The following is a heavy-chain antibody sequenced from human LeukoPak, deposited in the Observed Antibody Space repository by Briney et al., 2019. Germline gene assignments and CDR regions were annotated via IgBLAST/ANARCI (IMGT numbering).Heavy chain of an antibody. J-gene: IGHJ4*02. Sequence: SETLSLTCAVYGGSFSGYYWSWIRQPPGKGLEWIGEINHSGSTNYNPSLKSRVTISVDTSQNQFSLKLSSVTAADTAVYYCARVGIAARPGAGYYFDYWGQGTLVTVSS. CDR2: INHSGST. CDR3: ARVGIAARPGAGYYFDY. D-gene: IGHD6-6*01. V-gene: IGHV4-34*01. CDR1: GGSFSGYY.